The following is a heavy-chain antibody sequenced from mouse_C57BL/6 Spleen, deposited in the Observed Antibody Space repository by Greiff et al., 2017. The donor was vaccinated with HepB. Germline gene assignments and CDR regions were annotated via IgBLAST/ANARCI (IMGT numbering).Heavy chain of an antibody. CDR2: IWWDDDK. V-gene: IGHV8-8*01. CDR1: GFSLSTFGMG. Sequence: QVTLKVSGPGILQPSQTLSLTCSFSGFSLSTFGMGVGWIRQPSGKGLEWLAHIWWDDDKYYNPALKSRLTISKDTSKNQVFLKIANVDTADTATYYCARMGYYGSSSHWYFDVWGTGTTVTVSS. J-gene: IGHJ1*03. CDR3: ARMGYYGSSSHWYFDV. D-gene: IGHD1-1*01.